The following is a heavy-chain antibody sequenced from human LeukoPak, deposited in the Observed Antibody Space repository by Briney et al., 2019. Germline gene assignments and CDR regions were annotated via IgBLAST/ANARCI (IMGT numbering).Heavy chain of an antibody. CDR2: VYSGGGT. V-gene: IGHV3-66*01. D-gene: IGHD1-26*01. J-gene: IGHJ5*02. Sequence: QPGGSLRLSCAASGFIVNYNYMSWVRQPPGKGLEWVSVVYSGGGTYYADSVKGRFTISRDNSKNMVYLQMNSLRVEDTAVYYCARVKVGTTYWFDPWGQGTLVTVSS. CDR1: GFIVNYNY. CDR3: ARVKVGTTYWFDP.